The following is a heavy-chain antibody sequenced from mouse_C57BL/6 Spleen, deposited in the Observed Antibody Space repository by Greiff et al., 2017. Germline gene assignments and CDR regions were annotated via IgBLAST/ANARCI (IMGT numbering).Heavy chain of an antibody. D-gene: IGHD2-3*01. CDR3: TTRTGDGFQAWFAY. Sequence: VQLQQSGAELVRPGASVKLSCTASGFNIKDDYMHWVKQRPEQGLEWIGWIDPENGDTEYASKFQGKATITADTSSNTAYLQLSSLTSEDSAVDYCTTRTGDGFQAWFAYWGQGTLVTVSA. CDR1: GFNIKDDY. V-gene: IGHV14-4*01. J-gene: IGHJ3*01. CDR2: IDPENGDT.